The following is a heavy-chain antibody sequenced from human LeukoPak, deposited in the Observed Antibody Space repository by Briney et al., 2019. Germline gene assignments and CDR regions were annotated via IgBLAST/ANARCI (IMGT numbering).Heavy chain of an antibody. J-gene: IGHJ4*02. D-gene: IGHD4-17*01. Sequence: SETLSLTCTVSGGSISSYYWSWIRQPPGKGLEWIGYSYYSGSTNYNPSLKSRVTISVDTSKNRFSLKLSSVTAADTAVYYCATVVTRDYFDYWGQGTLVTVSS. CDR3: ATVVTRDYFDY. CDR1: GGSISSYY. CDR2: SYYSGST. V-gene: IGHV4-59*01.